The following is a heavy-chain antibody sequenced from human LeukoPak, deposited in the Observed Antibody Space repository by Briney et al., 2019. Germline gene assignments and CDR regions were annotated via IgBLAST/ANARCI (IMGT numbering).Heavy chain of an antibody. V-gene: IGHV4-59*08. CDR2: IYYSGST. J-gene: IGHJ6*02. CDR3: AYGMDV. CDR1: GGSIGTYS. Sequence: PSETLSLTCTVSGGSIGTYSWNWIRQPPGKGLEWIGYIYYSGSTNYNPSLKSRVTISVDTSKNQFSLKLSSVTAADTAVYYCAYGMDVWGQGTTVTVSS.